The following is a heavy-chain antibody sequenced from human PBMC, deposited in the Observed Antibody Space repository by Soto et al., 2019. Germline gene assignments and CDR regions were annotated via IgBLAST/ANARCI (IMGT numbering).Heavy chain of an antibody. CDR3: ARARYNYFDY. V-gene: IGHV4-59*01. Sequence: SQTLSLTCTVSGGSISSFAWSWILQPPGKGLEYIGNVYYSGNTNYNPSLKSRVIVSVDTSKNQFSLRLSSVTAADTAVYYCARARYNYFDYWGQGTPVTVSS. J-gene: IGHJ4*02. D-gene: IGHD5-18*01. CDR2: VYYSGNT. CDR1: GGSISSFA.